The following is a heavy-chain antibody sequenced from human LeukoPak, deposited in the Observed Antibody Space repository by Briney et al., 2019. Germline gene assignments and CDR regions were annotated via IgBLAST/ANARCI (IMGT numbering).Heavy chain of an antibody. CDR1: GFTFSSYA. V-gene: IGHV3-23*01. CDR3: AKATYYDFWSGYYSGGYYFDY. CDR2: ISGSGGST. D-gene: IGHD3-3*01. J-gene: IGHJ4*02. Sequence: GGSLRLSRAASGFTFSSYAMSWVRQAPGKGLEWVSAISGSGGSTYYADSVKGRFTISRDNSKNTLYLQMNSLRAEDTAVYYCAKATYYDFWSGYYSGGYYFDYWGQGTLVTVSS.